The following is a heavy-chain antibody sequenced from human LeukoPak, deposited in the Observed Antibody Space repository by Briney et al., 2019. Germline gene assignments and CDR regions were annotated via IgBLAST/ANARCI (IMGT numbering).Heavy chain of an antibody. D-gene: IGHD2-21*01. J-gene: IGHJ4*02. CDR3: APDFQGGIAGVDY. CDR2: IKRKTDGGTT. Sequence: GESLKISCAASGFTFTDWYMSWIRQAPGKGLEWVGRIKRKTDGGTTDYAAPVNGRFTISRDDSKNTLYLEMNNLKTEDTAVYYCAPDFQGGIAGVDYRGQGTLVTVSS. V-gene: IGHV3-15*01. CDR1: GFTFTDWY.